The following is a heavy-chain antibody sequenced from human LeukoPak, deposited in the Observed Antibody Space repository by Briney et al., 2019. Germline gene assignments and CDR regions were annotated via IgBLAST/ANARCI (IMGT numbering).Heavy chain of an antibody. CDR2: ISSSGGMI. V-gene: IGHV3-48*03. D-gene: IGHD4-23*01. Sequence: GSLRLSCAASGFTVSSYEMNWVRQAPGKGPQWVSYISSSGGMIFYTDSVKGRFTISRDNAKNSLYLQMNSLRAEDTAVYYCTRGGYGGNSDAFDIWGQGTVVTVSS. J-gene: IGHJ3*02. CDR1: GFTVSSYE. CDR3: TRGGYGGNSDAFDI.